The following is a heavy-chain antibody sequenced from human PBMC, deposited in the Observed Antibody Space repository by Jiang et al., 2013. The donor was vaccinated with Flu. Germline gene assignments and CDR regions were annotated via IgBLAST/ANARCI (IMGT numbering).Heavy chain of an antibody. Sequence: QLVESGGGVVQPGGSLRLSCAASAFTFSKHGMHWVRQAPGKGLEWVAFIRYDGSDQYYADSAKGRFTISRDNSKNTLYLQMNSLRAEDTAVYYCAKDLSDYGAHRGYFDYWGQGTLVTVSS. D-gene: IGHD4-17*01. V-gene: IGHV3-30*02. J-gene: IGHJ4*02. CDR2: IRYDGSDQ. CDR1: AFTFSKHG. CDR3: AKDLSDYGAHRGYFDY.